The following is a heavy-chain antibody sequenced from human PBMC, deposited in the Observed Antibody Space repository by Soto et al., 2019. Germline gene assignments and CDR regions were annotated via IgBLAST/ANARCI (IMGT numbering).Heavy chain of an antibody. J-gene: IGHJ4*02. CDR2: ISGSGGST. Sequence: GGSLRLSCAASGFTFSSYAMSWVRQAPGKGLEWVSAISGSGGSTYYADSVKGRFTISRDNSKNTLYLQMNSLRAEDTAVYYCAKTIYSSGWYTGLGYFDYWGQGTLVTVSS. D-gene: IGHD6-19*01. CDR1: GFTFSSYA. V-gene: IGHV3-23*01. CDR3: AKTIYSSGWYTGLGYFDY.